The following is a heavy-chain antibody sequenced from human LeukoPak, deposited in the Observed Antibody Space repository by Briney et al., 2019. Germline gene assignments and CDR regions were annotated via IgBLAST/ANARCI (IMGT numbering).Heavy chain of an antibody. J-gene: IGHJ4*02. CDR3: ARGGIRSGWSEGFDY. Sequence: SETLSLTCTVSGGSISSYYWSWIRQPPGKGLEWIGYIYYSGSTNYNPSLKSRVTISVDTSKNQFSLKLSSVTAADTAVYYCARGGIRSGWSEGFDYWGQGTLVTVSS. CDR1: GGSISSYY. CDR2: IYYSGST. V-gene: IGHV4-59*08. D-gene: IGHD6-19*01.